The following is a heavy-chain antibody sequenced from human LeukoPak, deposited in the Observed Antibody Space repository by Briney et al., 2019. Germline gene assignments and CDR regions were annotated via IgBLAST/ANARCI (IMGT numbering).Heavy chain of an antibody. D-gene: IGHD5-18*01. CDR2: IYYTGAT. V-gene: IGHV4-59*01. CDR3: ARAGYSYGTGYYFDY. J-gene: IGHJ4*02. CDR1: GGSISSYY. Sequence: SENLSLTCTVSGGSISSYYWSWIRLPPGKGLEWIGYIYYTGATYYNPSLKSRVTMSLDTSKNQFSLKLSSVTAADAAVYYCARAGYSYGTGYYFDYWGQGALVTVSS.